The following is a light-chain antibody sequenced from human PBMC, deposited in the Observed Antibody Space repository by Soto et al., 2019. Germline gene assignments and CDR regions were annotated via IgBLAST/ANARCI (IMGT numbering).Light chain of an antibody. J-gene: IGKJ1*01. V-gene: IGKV3-20*01. Sequence: EIVLTQSPGTLSLSPGERATLSCRASQSVSSSNLAWYQQKPGQAPRLVIYGASSRATGIPDRFSGSGSGTDFTLTISRLEPEDFAVYYCQQYGASPRTFGQGTKVDIK. CDR1: QSVSSSN. CDR3: QQYGASPRT. CDR2: GAS.